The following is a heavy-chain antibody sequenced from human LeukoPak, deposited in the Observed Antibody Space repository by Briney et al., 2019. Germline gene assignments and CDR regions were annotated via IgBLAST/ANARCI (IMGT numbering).Heavy chain of an antibody. CDR3: ARDGEGPQVPAANKEYFQH. CDR1: GGTFSSYA. Sequence: AASVKVSCKASGGTFSSYAISWVRQAPGQGLEWMGGIIPIFGTANYAQKFQGRVTITADESTSTAYMELSSLRSEDTAVYYCARDGEGPQVPAANKEYFQHWGQGTLVTASS. D-gene: IGHD2-2*01. V-gene: IGHV1-69*13. CDR2: IIPIFGTA. J-gene: IGHJ1*01.